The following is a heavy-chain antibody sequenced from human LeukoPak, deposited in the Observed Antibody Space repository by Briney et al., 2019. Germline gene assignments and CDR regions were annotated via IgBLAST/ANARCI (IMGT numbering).Heavy chain of an antibody. CDR2: IKHDGSEK. Sequence: GGSLRLSCAASGFTFGSYWMIWVRRAPGKGLEWVANIKHDGSEKYYVDSVKGRFAISRDNAKNSLYLQMSSLRAEDTALYYCARDTVDYGGNAGHAFDIWGPGTMVTVSS. CDR3: ARDTVDYGGNAGHAFDI. CDR1: GFTFGSYW. V-gene: IGHV3-7*01. J-gene: IGHJ3*02. D-gene: IGHD4-23*01.